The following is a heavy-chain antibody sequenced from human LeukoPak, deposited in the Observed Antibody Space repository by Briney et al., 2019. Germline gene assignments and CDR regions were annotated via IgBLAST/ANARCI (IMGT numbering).Heavy chain of an antibody. CDR2: IYHTGST. CDR1: GGSLSSGGYY. Sequence: SETLSLTCTVSGGSLSSGGYYWSWIRQPPGKGLEWIGYIYHTGSTYYNPSLKSRVIISVDRSRNQFSLKLRSVTAADTAVYYCARAGDYDILTGYDYWGQGTLVTVSS. CDR3: ARAGDYDILTGYDY. J-gene: IGHJ4*02. V-gene: IGHV4-30-2*01. D-gene: IGHD3-9*01.